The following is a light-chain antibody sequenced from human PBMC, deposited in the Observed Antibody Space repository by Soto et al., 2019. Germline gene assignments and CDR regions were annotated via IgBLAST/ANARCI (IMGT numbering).Light chain of an antibody. CDR3: QQSYSTPHT. J-gene: IGKJ1*01. CDR1: QRISSY. V-gene: IGKV1-39*01. Sequence: IQMTQAPSSLSASLGVRVSITCRASQRISSYLNWYQQKPGKAPKLLIYTASSLQSGVPSRFSGSGSGTDFTLTISNLQPEDFATYYCQQSYSTPHTFGQGTKVDI. CDR2: TAS.